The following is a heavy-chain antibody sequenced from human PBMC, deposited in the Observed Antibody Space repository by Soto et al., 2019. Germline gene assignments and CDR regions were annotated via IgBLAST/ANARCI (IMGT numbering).Heavy chain of an antibody. CDR3: ARGFGLRYYYYGMDV. V-gene: IGHV4-59*01. CDR1: GGSISSYY. D-gene: IGHD3-10*01. J-gene: IGHJ6*02. CDR2: IYYSGST. Sequence: SETLSLTCTVSGGSISSYYWSWIRQPPGKGLEWIGYIYYSGSTNYNPSLKSRVTISVDTSKNQFSLKLSSVTSADTAVYYCARGFGLRYYYYGMDVWGQGTTVTVS.